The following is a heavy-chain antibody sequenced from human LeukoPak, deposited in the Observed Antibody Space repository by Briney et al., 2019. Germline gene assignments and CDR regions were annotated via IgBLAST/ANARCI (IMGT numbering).Heavy chain of an antibody. CDR2: IYPGGVT. D-gene: IGHD3-22*01. V-gene: IGHV3-53*01. J-gene: IGHJ6*04. Sequence: GGSLRLSCAASGLTINTNYMNWVRQAPGRGLEWLSVIYPGGVTKYAESVKGRFTVSRDIAKNTVYLEMNDLRAEDTALYYCAREIGYYFDSDDSRLRGRLDVWGKGTPVTVSS. CDR3: AREIGYYFDSDDSRLRGRLDV. CDR1: GLTINTNY.